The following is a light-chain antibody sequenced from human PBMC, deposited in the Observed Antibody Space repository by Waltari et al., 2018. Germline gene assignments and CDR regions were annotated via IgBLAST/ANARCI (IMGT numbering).Light chain of an antibody. V-gene: IGKV1-5*03. J-gene: IGKJ2*01. Sequence: DIQMNQSPSILSASVGDRVTITCRASQTISIYLAWYQQKPGKAPNLLIYKASTLESGVPSRFSDSGSGTEFTLTISSLQPDDFATYYCQQYHSYSPYTFGQGTTLDIK. CDR2: KAS. CDR1: QTISIY. CDR3: QQYHSYSPYT.